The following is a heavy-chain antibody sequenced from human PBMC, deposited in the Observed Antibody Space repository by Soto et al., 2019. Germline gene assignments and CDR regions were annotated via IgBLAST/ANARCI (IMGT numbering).Heavy chain of an antibody. J-gene: IGHJ5*02. CDR3: ARGYYDSGHGYDL. CDR2: IFTRDSET. V-gene: IGHV5-51*01. CDR1: GRIFNNHW. D-gene: IGHD3-10*01. Sequence: GESLKISCKGPGRIFNNHWIGWVRQTPGKGLEWMGLIFTRDSETRTSPSFQGHVSFSVDNSINTVYLQWTSLKTADTGMYFCARGYYDSGHGYDLWGQGTLVTVSS.